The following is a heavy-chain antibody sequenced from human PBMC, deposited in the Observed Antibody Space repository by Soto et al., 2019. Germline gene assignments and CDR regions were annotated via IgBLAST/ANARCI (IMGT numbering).Heavy chain of an antibody. CDR1: GGSISSSSYY. V-gene: IGHV4-39*01. Sequence: SETLSLTCTVSGGSISSSSYYWGWIRQPPGKGLEWIGSIYYSGSTYYNPSLKSRVTISVDTSKNQFSLKLSSVTAADTAVYYCASLYYYDSSGHPNYWGQGTLVTVSS. D-gene: IGHD3-22*01. J-gene: IGHJ4*02. CDR3: ASLYYYDSSGHPNY. CDR2: IYYSGST.